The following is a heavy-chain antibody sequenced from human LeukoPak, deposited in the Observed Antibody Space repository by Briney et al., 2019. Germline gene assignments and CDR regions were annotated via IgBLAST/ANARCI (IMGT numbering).Heavy chain of an antibody. CDR3: ARELKPGYYFDY. D-gene: IGHD3-10*01. Sequence: GGSLRLSCAASGFTFSSYGMHWVRQAPGKGLEWVAVIWYDGSNKYYADSVKGRSTISRDNSKNTLYLQMNSLRAEDTAVYYCARELKPGYYFDYWGQGTLVTVSS. V-gene: IGHV3-33*01. CDR2: IWYDGSNK. CDR1: GFTFSSYG. J-gene: IGHJ4*02.